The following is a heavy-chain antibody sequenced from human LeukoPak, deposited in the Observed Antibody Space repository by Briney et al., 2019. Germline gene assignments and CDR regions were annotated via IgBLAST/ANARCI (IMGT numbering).Heavy chain of an antibody. V-gene: IGHV3-33*01. CDR1: GFTFSSYG. Sequence: PGGSLRLSCAASGFTFSSYGMHWVRQAPGKGLEWVAVTWYEGTNKYYADSVKGRFTISRDNSKNTLYLQMNSLRAEDTAVYYCARQGGLGNYAAGSWFDPWGQGTLVIVSS. CDR2: TWYEGTNK. CDR3: ARQGGLGNYAAGSWFDP. J-gene: IGHJ5*02. D-gene: IGHD1-7*01.